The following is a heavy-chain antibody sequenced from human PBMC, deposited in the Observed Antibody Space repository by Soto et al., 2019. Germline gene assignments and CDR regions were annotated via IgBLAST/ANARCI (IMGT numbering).Heavy chain of an antibody. J-gene: IGHJ5*02. CDR2: ISGSGGSK. V-gene: IGHV3-23*01. CDR1: GFTFSSYA. CDR3: AKVMVKNWFDP. Sequence: PGGSLRLSCAASGFTFSSYAMSWVRQAPGKGLEWVSGISGSGGSKYYADSVKGRFAISRDNSKNTLYLQMNSLRADDTAVYYCAKVMVKNWFDPWGQGTLVTVSS. D-gene: IGHD5-18*01.